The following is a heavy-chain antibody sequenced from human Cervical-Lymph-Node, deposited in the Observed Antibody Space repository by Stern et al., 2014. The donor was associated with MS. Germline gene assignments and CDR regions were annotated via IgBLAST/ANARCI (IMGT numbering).Heavy chain of an antibody. CDR1: GGTFSSYA. D-gene: IGHD3-16*01. J-gene: IGHJ4*02. Sequence: QLVQSGAEVKKPGSSVKVSCKASGGTFSSYAISWVRQAPGQGLEGMGGVIPIFGTANYAQKFQGRVTITADESTSTAYMELSSLRSEDTAVYYCARAAMITFGGVSTSEDYWGQGTLFTVSS. CDR3: ARAAMITFGGVSTSEDY. V-gene: IGHV1-69*01. CDR2: VIPIFGTA.